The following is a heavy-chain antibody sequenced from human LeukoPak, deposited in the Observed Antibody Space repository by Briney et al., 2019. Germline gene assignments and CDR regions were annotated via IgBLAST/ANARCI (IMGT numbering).Heavy chain of an antibody. Sequence: GGSLRLSCAASGFTFSSYSMNWVRQAPGKGLEWVSAISGSGGSTYYADSVKGRFTISRDNSKNTLYLQMNSLRAEDTAVYYCAKAGQVSVLLWFGELYPFDYWGQGTLVTVSS. D-gene: IGHD3-10*01. CDR2: ISGSGGST. CDR1: GFTFSSYS. V-gene: IGHV3-23*01. J-gene: IGHJ4*02. CDR3: AKAGQVSVLLWFGELYPFDY.